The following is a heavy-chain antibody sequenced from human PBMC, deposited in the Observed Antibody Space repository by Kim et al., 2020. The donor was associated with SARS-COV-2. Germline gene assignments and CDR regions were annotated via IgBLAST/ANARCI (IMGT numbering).Heavy chain of an antibody. CDR1: GFTFSNGW. Sequence: GGSLRLSCAATGFTFSNGWMSWVRQAPGRGLEWVGRIKSNTAGGTTDFAAHVKGRFTISRDDSKNTLYLLMNSLKTEDTAVYYCTTADRSILDYWGQGTLVTVSS. V-gene: IGHV3-15*01. D-gene: IGHD2-15*01. CDR2: IKSNTAGGTT. J-gene: IGHJ4*02. CDR3: TTADRSILDY.